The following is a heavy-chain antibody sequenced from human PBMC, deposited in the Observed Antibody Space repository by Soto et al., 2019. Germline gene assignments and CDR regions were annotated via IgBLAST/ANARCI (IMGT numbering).Heavy chain of an antibody. J-gene: IGHJ5*02. Sequence: LRLSCTASGFTFGDYAMSWFRQAPGKGLEWVGFIRSKAYGGTTEYAASVKGRFTISRDDSKSIAYLQMNSLKTEDTAVYYCTREYGGFGYTPNWFDPWGQGTLVTVSS. CDR1: GFTFGDYA. V-gene: IGHV3-49*03. CDR3: TREYGGFGYTPNWFDP. CDR2: IRSKAYGGTT. D-gene: IGHD3-10*01.